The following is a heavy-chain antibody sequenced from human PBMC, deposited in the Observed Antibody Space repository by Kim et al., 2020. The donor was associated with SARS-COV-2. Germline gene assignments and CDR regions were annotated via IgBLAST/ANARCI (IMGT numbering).Heavy chain of an antibody. J-gene: IGHJ4*02. CDR1: GFTFSNYW. V-gene: IGHV3-7*03. Sequence: GGSLRLSCAASGFTFSNYWMNWVRQAPGRGLEWVALINPEGTRKTYVDSMKGRFTISRDNAKSSLYLQMNNVRADDTAVYYCTRVSGDRYGRGHYWGQGALVTVSS. CDR3: TRVSGDRYGRGHY. D-gene: IGHD5-18*01. CDR2: INPEGTRK.